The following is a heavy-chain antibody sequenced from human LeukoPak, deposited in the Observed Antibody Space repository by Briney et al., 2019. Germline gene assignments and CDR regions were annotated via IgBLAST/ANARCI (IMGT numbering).Heavy chain of an antibody. CDR3: ARSGEGYYYDTSGLYYFDC. V-gene: IGHV3-30-3*01. D-gene: IGHD3-22*01. CDR2: ISNDENNK. Sequence: GGSLRLSCAASLFTFSTYAMHWVRQAPGKGLEWVAVISNDENNKNYADSVKGRFTISRDNSKNTLFLQMDSLRPEDTAVYYCARSGEGYYYDTSGLYYFDCWGQGTLVSASS. CDR1: LFTFSTYA. J-gene: IGHJ4*02.